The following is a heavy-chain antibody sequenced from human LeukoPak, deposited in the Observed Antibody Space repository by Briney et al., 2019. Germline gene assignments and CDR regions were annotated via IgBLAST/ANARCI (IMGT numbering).Heavy chain of an antibody. CDR2: ISASGGS. CDR1: GFTFSNYA. Sequence: GGSLRLSCAASGFTFSNYAMSWVCQAPGKGLEWVSGISASGGSYYADSVKGRFTVSRDISKNTSYLQMNSLRAEDTAVYFCAREPRDCTGGTCQSAGGYYFYYWSQGTLVTVSS. D-gene: IGHD2-15*01. CDR3: AREPRDCTGGTCQSAGGYYFYY. V-gene: IGHV3-23*01. J-gene: IGHJ4*02.